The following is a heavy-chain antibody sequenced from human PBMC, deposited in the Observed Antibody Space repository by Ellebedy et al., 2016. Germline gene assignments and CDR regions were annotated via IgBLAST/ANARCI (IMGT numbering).Heavy chain of an antibody. CDR3: APRAIAAPK. J-gene: IGHJ4*02. CDR2: ISAGGDDT. D-gene: IGHD6-6*01. Sequence: GESLKISXATSGISFSDFFMSWVRQAPGKGLQWVSTISAGGDDTYLADSVKGRFTISRDSSRNTLYLQMNSLRAEDTAVYYCAPRAIAAPKWGQGTLVTVSS. CDR1: GISFSDFF. V-gene: IGHV3-23*01.